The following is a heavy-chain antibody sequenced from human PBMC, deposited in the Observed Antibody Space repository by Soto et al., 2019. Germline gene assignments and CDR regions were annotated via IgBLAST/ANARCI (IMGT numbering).Heavy chain of an antibody. CDR1: GYTFTNYD. D-gene: IGHD5-18*01. J-gene: IGHJ4*02. CDR2: VNPNSGYT. Sequence: ASVKVSCKASGYTFTNYDITWVRQAAGQGLEWVGWVNPNSGYTAYAQKFVGRVTMTRNTPLRTAYMELSSLTSGDTAVYYCARSHSYGWNDYWRPGTLVTVFS. V-gene: IGHV1-8*01. CDR3: ARSHSYGWNDY.